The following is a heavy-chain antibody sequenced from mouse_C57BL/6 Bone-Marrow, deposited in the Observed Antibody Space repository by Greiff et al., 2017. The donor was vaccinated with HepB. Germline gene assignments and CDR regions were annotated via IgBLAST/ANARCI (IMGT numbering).Heavy chain of an antibody. CDR1: GYTFTSYG. V-gene: IGHV1-81*01. J-gene: IGHJ2*01. Sequence: LQESGAELARPGASVKLSCKASGYTFTSYGISWVKQRTGQGLEWIGEIYPRSGNTYYNEKFKGKATLTADKSSSTAYMELRSLTSEDSAVYFCARSQGGNYYFDYWGQGTTLTVSS. D-gene: IGHD2-1*01. CDR2: IYPRSGNT. CDR3: ARSQGGNYYFDY.